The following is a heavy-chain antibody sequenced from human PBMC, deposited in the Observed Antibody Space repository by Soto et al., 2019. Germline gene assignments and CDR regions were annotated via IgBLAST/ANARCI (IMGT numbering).Heavy chain of an antibody. CDR3: ARAGGYYDSSGYLDYYYGMDV. CDR2: INAGNGNT. Sequence: ASVKVSCKASGYTFTSYAMHWVRQAPGQRLEWMGWINAGNGNTKYSQKFQGRVTITRDTSASTAYMELSSLRSEDTAVYYCARAGGYYDSSGYLDYYYGMDVWGQGTPVTVSS. J-gene: IGHJ6*02. V-gene: IGHV1-3*01. D-gene: IGHD3-22*01. CDR1: GYTFTSYA.